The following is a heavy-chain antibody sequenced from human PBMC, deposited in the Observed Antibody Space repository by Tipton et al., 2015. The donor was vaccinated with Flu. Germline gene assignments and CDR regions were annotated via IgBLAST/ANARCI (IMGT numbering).Heavy chain of an antibody. Sequence: SLRLSCAASGFTFSSYGMHWVRQAPGKGLEWVAVISYDGSLKYYADSVKGRFTISRDNSKNTLDLQMDSLRAEDTAVYYCAKKGEYTTGWYHYFDYWGQGTLVTVSS. CDR2: ISYDGSLK. D-gene: IGHD6-19*01. CDR3: AKKGEYTTGWYHYFDY. CDR1: GFTFSSYG. J-gene: IGHJ4*02. V-gene: IGHV3-30*18.